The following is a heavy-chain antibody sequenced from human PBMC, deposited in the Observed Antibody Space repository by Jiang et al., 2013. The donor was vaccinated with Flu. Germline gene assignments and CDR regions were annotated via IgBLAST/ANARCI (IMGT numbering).Heavy chain of an antibody. CDR3: ASLPGYSSGWLPY. CDR2: IDPSDSYT. D-gene: IGHD6-19*01. J-gene: IGHJ4*02. CDR1: GYDFTTHW. Sequence: GAEVKKPGESLTISCKGAGYDFTTHWISWVRQMPGEGLEWMGRIDPSDSYTNYSPSFQGHVTISADKSISTAYLQWSSLKASDTAMYYCASLPGYSSGWLPYWGQGTPGHRLL. V-gene: IGHV5-10-1*01.